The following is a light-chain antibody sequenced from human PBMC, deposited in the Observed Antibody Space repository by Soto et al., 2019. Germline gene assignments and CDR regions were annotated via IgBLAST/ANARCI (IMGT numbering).Light chain of an antibody. J-gene: IGLJ1*01. CDR1: ASDIGASNF. CDR3: ISYKTEDSFD. V-gene: IGLV2-14*01. Sequence: QSSLTQPPSVAGSPGQSITVSCTGTASDIGASNFVSWYQLLPGRAPNVIISEATNPPPSVSDRFSGSTAGITASLTISGLQADDEAVYFCISYKTEDSFDFGTGTNFTVL. CDR2: EAT.